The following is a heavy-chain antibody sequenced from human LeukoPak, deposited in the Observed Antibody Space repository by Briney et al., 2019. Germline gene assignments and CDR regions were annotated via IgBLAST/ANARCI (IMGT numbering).Heavy chain of an antibody. CDR3: ARDQGYYDFWSGYYTDDY. CDR1: GFTFSSYW. V-gene: IGHV3-7*01. J-gene: IGHJ4*02. D-gene: IGHD3-3*01. Sequence: GGSLRLSCAASGFTFSSYWMSWVRQAPGKGLEWVANIKQDGSEKYYVDSVKGRFTISRDNAKNSLYLQMNSLRAEDTAVYYCARDQGYYDFWSGYYTDDYWGQGTLSPSPQ. CDR2: IKQDGSEK.